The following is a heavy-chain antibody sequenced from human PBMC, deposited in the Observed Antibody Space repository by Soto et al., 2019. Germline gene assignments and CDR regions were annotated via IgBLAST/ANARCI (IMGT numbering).Heavy chain of an antibody. CDR3: ARGSNSGYTN. CDR2: IIPILGIA. CDR1: GGTFSSYT. V-gene: IGHV1-69*02. D-gene: IGHD5-12*01. Sequence: SVKVSCKASGGTFSSYTISWVRQAPGQGLEWMGRIIPILGIANYAQKFQGRVTITADKSTSTAYMELSSLRSEDAAVYYCARGSNSGYTNWGQGTLVTVPQ. J-gene: IGHJ4*02.